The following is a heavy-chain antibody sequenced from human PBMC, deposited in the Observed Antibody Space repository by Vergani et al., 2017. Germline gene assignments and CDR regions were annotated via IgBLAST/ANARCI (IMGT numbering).Heavy chain of an antibody. CDR3: ARGELLRFGFDY. J-gene: IGHJ4*02. CDR1: GCSISSGGYY. CDR2: IYYSGST. Sequence: QVQLQESGPGLVKPSPTLSLTCTVSGCSISSGGYYLSWIRQHPGKGLEWIGYIYYSGSTYYNPSLKSLVTISVDTSKNQFSLKLSSVTAADSAVYYCARGELLRFGFDYWGQGTLVTVSS. D-gene: IGHD1-26*01. V-gene: IGHV4-31*01.